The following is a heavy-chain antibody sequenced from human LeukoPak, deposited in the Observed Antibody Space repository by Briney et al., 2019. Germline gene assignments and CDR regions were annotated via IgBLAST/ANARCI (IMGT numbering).Heavy chain of an antibody. CDR2: IIPILGIA. J-gene: IGHJ4*02. CDR3: ARDHYYDSSGYSPIDY. D-gene: IGHD3-22*01. Sequence: SVKVSCKASGGTFSSYAISWVRQAPGQGVEWMGRIIPILGIANYAQKFQGRVTITADKSTSTAYMELSSLRSEDTAVYYCARDHYYDSSGYSPIDYWGQGTLVTVSS. CDR1: GGTFSSYA. V-gene: IGHV1-69*04.